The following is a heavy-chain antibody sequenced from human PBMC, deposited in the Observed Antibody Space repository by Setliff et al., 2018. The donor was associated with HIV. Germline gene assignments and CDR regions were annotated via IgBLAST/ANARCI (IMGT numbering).Heavy chain of an antibody. CDR1: GYSISSGYY. D-gene: IGHD3-22*01. V-gene: IGHV4-38-2*02. Sequence: LSLTCTVSGYSISSGYYWGWLRQPPGKGLEWIGSIHQSGSTYYNPSLTSRVTISVDTSKNQFSLKLNSVTAADTAVYYCATSSSSLHNWFDSWGRGTPVTVSS. CDR2: IHQSGST. CDR3: ATSSSSLHNWFDS. J-gene: IGHJ5*01.